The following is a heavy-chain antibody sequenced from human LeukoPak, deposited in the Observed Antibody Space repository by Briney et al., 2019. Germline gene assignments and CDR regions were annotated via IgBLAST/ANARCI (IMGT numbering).Heavy chain of an antibody. CDR3: AREGGWGSYYMD. CDR2: IIPIFGTA. Sequence: SVKVSCKASGGTFSSYAISWVRQAPGQGLEWMGGIIPIFGTANYAQKFQGRVTITADKSTSTAYMELSSLRSEDTAVYYCAREGGWGSYYMDWGQGTLVTVSS. J-gene: IGHJ4*02. CDR1: GGTFSSYA. V-gene: IGHV1-69*06. D-gene: IGHD3-10*01.